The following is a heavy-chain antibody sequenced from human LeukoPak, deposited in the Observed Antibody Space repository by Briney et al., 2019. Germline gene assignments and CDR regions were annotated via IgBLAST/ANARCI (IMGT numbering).Heavy chain of an antibody. V-gene: IGHV3-11*04. Sequence: GGSLRLSCAASGFTFSDYYMSSIRQAPGKGLEWVSYISSSGSTIYYADSVKGRFTISRDNAKNSLYLQMNSLRAEDTAVYYCARDHPESHNAFDIWGQGTMVTVSS. CDR2: ISSSGSTI. CDR1: GFTFSDYY. CDR3: ARDHPESHNAFDI. J-gene: IGHJ3*02.